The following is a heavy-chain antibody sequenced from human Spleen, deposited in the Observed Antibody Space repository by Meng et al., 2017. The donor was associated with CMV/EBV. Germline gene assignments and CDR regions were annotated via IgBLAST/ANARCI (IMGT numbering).Heavy chain of an antibody. V-gene: IGHV3-11*01. Sequence: FSGYYMSWIRQAPGKGLEWVSYISSSGSTIYYADSVKGRFTISRDNAKNSLYLQMNSLRAEDTAVYYCARGSCSSTSCYTGHNRFDPWGQGTLVTVSS. J-gene: IGHJ5*02. D-gene: IGHD2-2*02. CDR1: FSGYY. CDR3: ARGSCSSTSCYTGHNRFDP. CDR2: ISSSGSTI.